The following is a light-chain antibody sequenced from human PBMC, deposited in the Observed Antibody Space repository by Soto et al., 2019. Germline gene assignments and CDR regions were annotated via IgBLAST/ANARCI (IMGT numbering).Light chain of an antibody. V-gene: IGKV3-20*01. CDR2: DTS. CDR3: QQYHTSPIT. CDR1: QSLANSF. Sequence: VFSPSDSLLTLSPAAHSPLSGSTSQSLANSFIAWDQQKPGRAPRLLIYDTSSRASGIPDRFSGSGSGTDFTLTISRLETEDFAVYYCQQYHTSPITFGQGTKVDI. J-gene: IGKJ1*01.